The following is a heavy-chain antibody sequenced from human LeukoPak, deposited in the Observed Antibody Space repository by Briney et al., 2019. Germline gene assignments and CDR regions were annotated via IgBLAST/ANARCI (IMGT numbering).Heavy chain of an antibody. Sequence: SETLSLTCTVSGGSISSYYWSWIRQPAGKGLEWIGRIYTSGSTNYNPSLKSRVTTSVDTSKNQFSLKLSSVTAADTAVYYCARGTRFRDAFDIWGQGTMVTVSS. J-gene: IGHJ3*02. CDR3: ARGTRFRDAFDI. V-gene: IGHV4-4*07. CDR2: IYTSGST. D-gene: IGHD3-10*01. CDR1: GGSISSYY.